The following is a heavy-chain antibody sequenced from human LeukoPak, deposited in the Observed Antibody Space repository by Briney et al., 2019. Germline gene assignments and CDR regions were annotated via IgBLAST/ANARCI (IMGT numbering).Heavy chain of an antibody. Sequence: PGRSLRLSCAASGFTFSSYGMHWVRQAPGKGLEWVAVISYDGSNKYYADSVKGRFTISRGNSKNTLYLQMNSLRAEDTAVYYCAKIVGYSSSSVYFDYWGQGTLVTVSS. V-gene: IGHV3-30*18. D-gene: IGHD6-6*01. CDR2: ISYDGSNK. J-gene: IGHJ4*02. CDR1: GFTFSSYG. CDR3: AKIVGYSSSSVYFDY.